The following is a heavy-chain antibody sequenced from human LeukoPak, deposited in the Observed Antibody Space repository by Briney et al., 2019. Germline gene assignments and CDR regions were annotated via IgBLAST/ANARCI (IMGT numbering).Heavy chain of an antibody. D-gene: IGHD3-10*01. V-gene: IGHV4-59*01. CDR2: IYYSGST. Sequence: SETLSLTCTVSGGSISSYYWSWIRQPPGKGLEWIGYIYYSGSTNYNPSLKSRVTISVDMSKNQFSLKLSSVTAADTAVYYCARWGLWFGELRDPDAHYGMDVWGQGTTVTVSS. J-gene: IGHJ6*02. CDR1: GGSISSYY. CDR3: ARWGLWFGELRDPDAHYGMDV.